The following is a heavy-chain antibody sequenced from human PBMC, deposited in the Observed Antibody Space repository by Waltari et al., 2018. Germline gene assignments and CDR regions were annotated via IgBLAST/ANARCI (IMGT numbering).Heavy chain of an antibody. CDR1: GFPFRSYG. Sequence: QVQLVESGGGVVQPGRSLRLSCAASGFPFRSYGMHWVRPAPGKGLEWVAVIWYDGSNKYYADSVKGRFTISRDNSKNTLYLQMNSLRAEDTAVYYCAKEISDGYSSGEGFGYWGQGTLVTVSS. V-gene: IGHV3-30*18. CDR2: IWYDGSNK. J-gene: IGHJ4*02. D-gene: IGHD6-19*01. CDR3: AKEISDGYSSGEGFGY.